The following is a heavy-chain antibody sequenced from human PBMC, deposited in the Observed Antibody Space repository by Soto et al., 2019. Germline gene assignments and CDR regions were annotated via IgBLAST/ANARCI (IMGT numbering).Heavy chain of an antibody. CDR1: GGSFSGYY. CDR3: AVEYYYGSGSYDRWFDP. CDR2: INHSGST. V-gene: IGHV4-34*01. J-gene: IGHJ5*02. D-gene: IGHD3-10*01. Sequence: SETLSLTCAVYGGSFSGYYWSWIRQPLGKGLEWIGEINHSGSTNYNPSLKSRVTTSVDTSKNQFSLKLSSVTAADTAVYYCAVEYYYGSGSYDRWFDPWGQGTLVTVSS.